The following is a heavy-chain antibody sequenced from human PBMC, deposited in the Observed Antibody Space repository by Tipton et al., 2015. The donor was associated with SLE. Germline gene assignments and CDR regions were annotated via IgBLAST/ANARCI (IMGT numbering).Heavy chain of an antibody. V-gene: IGHV3-48*03. Sequence: SLRLSCADSGFTFSHYEMNWVRQAPGKGLEWVSLIYSGGNTFYADSVKGRFTISRDNAKNSLYLQMNSLRVEDTAVYFCAGDDYASGITWGQGTLVTVSS. CDR3: AGDDYASGIT. CDR2: IYSGGNT. J-gene: IGHJ5*02. CDR1: GFTFSHYE. D-gene: IGHD3-10*01.